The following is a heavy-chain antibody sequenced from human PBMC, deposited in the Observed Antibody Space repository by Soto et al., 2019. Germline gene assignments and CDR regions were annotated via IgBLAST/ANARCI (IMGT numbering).Heavy chain of an antibody. Sequence: PGGSLRLSCAASGFTFSSCAMHWVRQAPCKGLEWVALISYDGSNKYYADSVKGRFTISRDNSKNTLYLQMNSLRAEDTAVYYCARGSNHFDYWGQGTLVTVSS. D-gene: IGHD4-4*01. CDR1: GFTFSSCA. CDR2: ISYDGSNK. V-gene: IGHV3-30-3*01. CDR3: ARGSNHFDY. J-gene: IGHJ4*02.